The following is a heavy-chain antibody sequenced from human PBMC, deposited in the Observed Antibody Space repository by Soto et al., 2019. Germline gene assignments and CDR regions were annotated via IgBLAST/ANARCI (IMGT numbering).Heavy chain of an antibody. CDR2: VHYTGST. Sequence: SETLSLTCAVSGGSISSYYWSWIRQPPGRGLEWIGYVHYTGSTNYNSSLKSRLTISVDKSKNQFSLKLTSVTAADTAVYYCARARATIAAAAIFDGWGQGTLVTVSS. J-gene: IGHJ4*02. V-gene: IGHV4-59*12. CDR3: ARARATIAAAAIFDG. D-gene: IGHD6-13*01. CDR1: GGSISSYY.